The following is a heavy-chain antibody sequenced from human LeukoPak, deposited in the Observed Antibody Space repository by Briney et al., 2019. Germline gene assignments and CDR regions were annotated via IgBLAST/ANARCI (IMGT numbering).Heavy chain of an antibody. D-gene: IGHD6-13*01. CDR3: ARDGRRGGYFDY. CDR2: IYSGGTT. Sequence: GGSLRLSGAASGFSVRSNYMRWVRQATGKGLEWVSVIYSGGTTYYADSVRGRFTISRDNSKNTLYLQMDSLRADDTAVYYCARDGRRGGYFDYWGQGTLVTVSS. CDR1: GFSVRSNY. J-gene: IGHJ4*02. V-gene: IGHV3-53*01.